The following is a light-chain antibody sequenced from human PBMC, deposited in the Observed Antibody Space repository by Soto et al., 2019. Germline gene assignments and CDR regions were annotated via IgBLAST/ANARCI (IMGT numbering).Light chain of an antibody. CDR3: AAWDDSLSGVV. CDR2: RNN. V-gene: IGLV1-47*01. CDR1: SSNIGSNY. Sequence: QSVLTQPPSASGTPGQRVTISCSGSSSNIGSNYVYWYQQLPGTVPQLLIYRNNERPSGVPDRFSGSQSGTSASLAISGHRSEDEADYYCAAWDDSLSGVVFGGGTKLTVL. J-gene: IGLJ2*01.